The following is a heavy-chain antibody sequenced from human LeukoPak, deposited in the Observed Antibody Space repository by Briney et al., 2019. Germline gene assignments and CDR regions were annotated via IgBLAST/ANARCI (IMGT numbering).Heavy chain of an antibody. CDR2: IYHSGST. V-gene: IGHV4-38-2*02. J-gene: IGHJ4*02. Sequence: SETLSLTCTVSGYSISSGYYWGWIRQPPGQGLEWIGNIYHSGSTYYNPSLKSRVTISVDTSKNQFSLKLSSVTAADTAVYYCASLSRVTIFGVDPYYFDYWGQGTLVTVSS. CDR1: GYSISSGYY. D-gene: IGHD3-3*01. CDR3: ASLSRVTIFGVDPYYFDY.